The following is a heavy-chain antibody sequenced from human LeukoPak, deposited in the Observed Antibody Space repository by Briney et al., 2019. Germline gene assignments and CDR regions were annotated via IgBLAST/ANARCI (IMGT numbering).Heavy chain of an antibody. V-gene: IGHV1-18*01. CDR3: ARERKITTFGVACDY. D-gene: IGHD3-3*01. Sequence: GASVKVSCKASGYTFTNYGISWVRQAPGQGLEWMGWISGYNGNTNYAQKVQGRVTMTTDTSTSTAYMELSSLRSDDTAVYYCARERKITTFGVACDYWGQGTLVTVSS. CDR1: GYTFTNYG. J-gene: IGHJ4*02. CDR2: ISGYNGNT.